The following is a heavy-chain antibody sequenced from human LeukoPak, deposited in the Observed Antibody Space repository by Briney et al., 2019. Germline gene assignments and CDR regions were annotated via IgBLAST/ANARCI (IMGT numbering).Heavy chain of an antibody. CDR3: AKSGYTYGYDYFDY. CDR1: GFTFDDYA. J-gene: IGHJ4*02. V-gene: IGHV3-43*02. CDR2: ISGDGDST. D-gene: IGHD5-18*01. Sequence: GGSLRLSCAASGFTFDDYAMHWVRQAPGKGLEWVCLISGDGDSTYYADSVKGRCTISRDDSKNSLYLQMNSLRTEDAALYYCAKSGYTYGYDYFDYWGQGTLVTVSS.